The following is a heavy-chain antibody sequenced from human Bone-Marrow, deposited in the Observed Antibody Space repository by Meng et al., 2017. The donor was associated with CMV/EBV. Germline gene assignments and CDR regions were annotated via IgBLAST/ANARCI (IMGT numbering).Heavy chain of an antibody. CDR3: TTPYCSSTSCSPLYYYYYGMDV. D-gene: IGHD2-2*01. J-gene: IGHJ6*02. Sequence: GGSLRLSCAASGFTFSNAWMSWVRQAPGKGLEWVGRIKSKTDGGTTDYAAPVKGRFTISRDDSKNTLYLQMNSLKTEDTAVYYCTTPYCSSTSCSPLYYYYYGMDVWGQGTTVTFSS. V-gene: IGHV3-15*01. CDR1: GFTFSNAW. CDR2: IKSKTDGGTT.